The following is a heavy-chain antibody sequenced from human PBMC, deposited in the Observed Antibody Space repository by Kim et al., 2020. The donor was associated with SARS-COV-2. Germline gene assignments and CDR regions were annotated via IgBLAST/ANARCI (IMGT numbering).Heavy chain of an antibody. V-gene: IGHV4-34*01. CDR1: GGSFSGYY. D-gene: IGHD2-2*01. J-gene: IGHJ4*02. CDR2: INHSGST. Sequence: SETLSLTCAVYGGSFSGYYWSWIRQPPGKGLEWIGEINHSGSTNYNPSLKSRLTISVDTTKNQFSLKLSSVTAADTAVYYCAGYCSSTSCYAGLDYWGQGTVVTVSS. CDR3: AGYCSSTSCYAGLDY.